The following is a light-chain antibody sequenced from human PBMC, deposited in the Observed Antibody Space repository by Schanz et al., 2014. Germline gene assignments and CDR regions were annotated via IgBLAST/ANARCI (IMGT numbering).Light chain of an antibody. CDR2: AAS. CDR1: QSVRSY. Sequence: EIVLTQSPGTLSLSPGERATLSCRASQSVRSYLAWYQQKPGQAPRLLIYAASTRATGIPARFSGGGSGTEFTLTISSLQSEDFAVYYCLQNNTWPFTFGQGTRLE. CDR3: LQNNTWPFT. J-gene: IGKJ5*01. V-gene: IGKV3D-15*01.